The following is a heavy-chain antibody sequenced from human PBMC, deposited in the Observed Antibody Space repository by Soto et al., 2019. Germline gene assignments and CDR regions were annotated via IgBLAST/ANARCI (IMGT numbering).Heavy chain of an antibody. CDR3: AKGASTTVFAFNDY. D-gene: IGHD4-17*01. J-gene: IGHJ4*01. Sequence: EVQLVESGGGLVQPGRSLRLSCAASGFTFDDYAMHWVRQPPGKGLEWVSSISWNSGNLGYADSVKGRFTISRDNAKNSLYLQMNSLRGEDTALYYCAKGASTTVFAFNDYWGHGTLFTVSS. V-gene: IGHV3-9*01. CDR1: GFTFDDYA. CDR2: ISWNSGNL.